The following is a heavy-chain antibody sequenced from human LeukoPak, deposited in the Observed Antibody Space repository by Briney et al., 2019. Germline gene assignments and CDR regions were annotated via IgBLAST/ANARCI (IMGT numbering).Heavy chain of an antibody. Sequence: PSETLSLTCTVSGGSISSSNYHWIWIRQPAGKGLEWIGRIYSSGNTNYNPSLKSRVSISMDTSKNQFSLRLSSVTAADTALYYCARRSTVLTANYEYWGQGTLVTVSA. CDR2: IYSSGNT. V-gene: IGHV4-61*02. J-gene: IGHJ4*02. CDR3: ARRSTVLTANYEY. D-gene: IGHD4-23*01. CDR1: GGSISSSNYH.